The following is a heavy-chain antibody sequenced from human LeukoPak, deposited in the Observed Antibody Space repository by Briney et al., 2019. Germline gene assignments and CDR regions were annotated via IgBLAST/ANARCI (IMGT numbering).Heavy chain of an antibody. Sequence: PGGSLRLSCAASGFTFSSHAMTWVRQAPGKGLEWLSVICGSDGNTYYADSVKGRFTISRDISKNTLYLHMDSLRPEDTAIYSCARGASPSCFSPSDVWGQGTLVTVSS. J-gene: IGHJ4*02. CDR1: GFTFSSHA. D-gene: IGHD2-2*01. V-gene: IGHV3-23*01. CDR2: ICGSDGNT. CDR3: ARGASPSCFSPSDV.